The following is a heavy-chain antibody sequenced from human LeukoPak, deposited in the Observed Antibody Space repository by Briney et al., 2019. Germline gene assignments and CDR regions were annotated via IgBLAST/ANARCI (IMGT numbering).Heavy chain of an antibody. J-gene: IGHJ3*02. CDR2: IRYDGSNK. CDR1: GFTFSSYG. CDR3: AKPSYDFWSGYFDAFDI. D-gene: IGHD3-3*01. Sequence: PGGSLRLSCAASGFTFSSYGMHWVRQAPGKGLEWVAFIRYDGSNKYYADSVKGRFTISRDNSKNTLYLQMNSLRAEDTALYYCAKPSYDFWSGYFDAFDIWGQGAMVTVSS. V-gene: IGHV3-30*02.